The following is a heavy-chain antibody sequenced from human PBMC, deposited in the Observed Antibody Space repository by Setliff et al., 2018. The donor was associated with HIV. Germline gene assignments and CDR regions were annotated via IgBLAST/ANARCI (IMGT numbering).Heavy chain of an antibody. CDR2: IKPDGSQK. CDR3: ARGYTGDFH. J-gene: IGHJ1*01. Sequence: GESLKISCAASGFSINNYWMTWVRLAPGKGLEWVADIKPDGSQKNYVDSVRGRFTISRENAKDSLYLQMNSLRVEDTAIYYCARGYTGDFHWGQGTLVTVSS. CDR1: GFSINNYW. D-gene: IGHD7-27*01. V-gene: IGHV3-7*01.